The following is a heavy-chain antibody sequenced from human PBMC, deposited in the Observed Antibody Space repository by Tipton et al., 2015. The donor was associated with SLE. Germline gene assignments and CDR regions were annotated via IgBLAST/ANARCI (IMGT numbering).Heavy chain of an antibody. J-gene: IGHJ4*02. Sequence: RSLRLSCAASGFTFSSYAMHWVRQAPGKGLEWVAVISYDRSNKYYADSVKGRFTISRDNSKNTLYLQMNSLRAEDTAVYYCARVGWGYYYGSGSSADYWGQGTLVTVSS. CDR2: ISYDRSNK. V-gene: IGHV3-30-3*01. CDR1: GFTFSSYA. D-gene: IGHD3-10*01. CDR3: ARVGWGYYYGSGSSADY.